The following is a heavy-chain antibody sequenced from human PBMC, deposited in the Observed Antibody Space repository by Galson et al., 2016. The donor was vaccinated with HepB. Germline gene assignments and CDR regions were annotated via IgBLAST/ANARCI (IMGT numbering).Heavy chain of an antibody. CDR1: GFTFSSYW. Sequence: SLRLSCAASGFTFSSYWISWVRQAPGKGLEWVANIKQDGSEENYVGSVKGRFTISRDNVKNLVYLQMNSLRAEDTAVYYCAREEGHTYRSNWWFYFDYLGLGTLVTVSS. V-gene: IGHV3-7*03. CDR2: IKQDGSEE. D-gene: IGHD6-13*01. CDR3: AREEGHTYRSNWWFYFDY. J-gene: IGHJ4*02.